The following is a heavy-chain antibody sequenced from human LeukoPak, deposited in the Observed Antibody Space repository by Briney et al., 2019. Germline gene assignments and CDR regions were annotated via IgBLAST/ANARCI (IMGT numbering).Heavy chain of an antibody. CDR1: GFTFSSYA. CDR2: ISGRGGRT. D-gene: IGHD2-2*02. Sequence: GRSLRLSCAASGFTFSSYAMSWVRQAPGNGLEWVSAISGRGGRTYYADFGKGGFTISRDKAKNTLYLQMNSLRAEDTAVYCCARQYCSSTSCYNFDYWGQGTLVTVSS. V-gene: IGHV3-23*01. J-gene: IGHJ4*02. CDR3: ARQYCSSTSCYNFDY.